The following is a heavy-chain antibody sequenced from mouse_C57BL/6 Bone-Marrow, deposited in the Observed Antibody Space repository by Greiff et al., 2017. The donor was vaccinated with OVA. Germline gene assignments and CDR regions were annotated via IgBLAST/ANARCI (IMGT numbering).Heavy chain of an antibody. CDR1: GYTFTSYW. CDR2: IYPGSGST. D-gene: IGHD1-1*01. J-gene: IGHJ2*01. CDR3: ARRRVITTVVEFFDY. Sequence: VQLQQPGAELVKPGASVKMSCKASGYTFTSYWITWVKQRPGQGLEWIGVIYPGSGSTNYNEKFKSKATLTVDTSSSTAYMQLSSLTSEDSAVYYCARRRVITTVVEFFDYWGQGTTLTVSS. V-gene: IGHV1-55*01.